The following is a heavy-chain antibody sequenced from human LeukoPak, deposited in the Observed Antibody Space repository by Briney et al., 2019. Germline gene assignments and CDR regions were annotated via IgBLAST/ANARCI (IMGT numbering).Heavy chain of an antibody. CDR1: GGTLSSYA. CDR2: IIPIFGTA. D-gene: IGHD5-12*01. CDR3: AREARGYSGYDWMGWFDP. J-gene: IGHJ5*02. Sequence: SVKVSCKASGGTLSSYAISWVRQAPGQGLEWMGGIIPIFGTANYAQKFQGRVTITTDESTSTAYMELSSLRSEDTAVYYCAREARGYSGYDWMGWFDPWGQGTLVTVSS. V-gene: IGHV1-69*05.